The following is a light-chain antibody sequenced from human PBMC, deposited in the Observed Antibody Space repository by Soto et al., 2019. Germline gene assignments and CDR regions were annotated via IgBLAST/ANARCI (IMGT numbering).Light chain of an antibody. CDR1: SSDVGGYNY. CDR3: NSYTSSSTVV. J-gene: IGLJ2*01. V-gene: IGLV2-14*01. Sequence: QPVLTQPASVSGSPGQSITISCTGTSSDVGGYNYVSWYQHHPGKAPKLIIYEVSDRPPGVSNRFSGSKSGNTASLTISGLQAEDEADYYCNSYTSSSTVVFGGGTKVTVL. CDR2: EVS.